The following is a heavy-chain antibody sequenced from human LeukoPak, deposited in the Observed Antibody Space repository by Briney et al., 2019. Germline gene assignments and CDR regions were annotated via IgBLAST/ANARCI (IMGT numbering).Heavy chain of an antibody. CDR1: GGTFSSYA. D-gene: IGHD2-15*01. V-gene: IGHV1-69*05. CDR3: AREGVGGYCFGY. Sequence: GASVKVSCKASGGTFSSYAISWVRQAPGQGLEWMGGIIPIFGTANYAQKFQGRVTITTDESTSTAYMELNSLRSEDTAVYYCAREGVGGYCFGYWGQGTLVTVSS. J-gene: IGHJ4*02. CDR2: IIPIFGTA.